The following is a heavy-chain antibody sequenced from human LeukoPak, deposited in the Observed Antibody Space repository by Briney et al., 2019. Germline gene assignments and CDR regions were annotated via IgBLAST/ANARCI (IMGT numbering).Heavy chain of an antibody. CDR2: IHYTGST. D-gene: IGHD2/OR15-2a*01. CDR1: GGSISGYY. J-gene: IGHJ4*02. CDR3: ARHGLTSYDY. V-gene: IGHV4-59*08. Sequence: PSETLSLTCTVSGGSISGYYWSWIRQPPEMGLEWIAYIHYTGSTNYNPSLRSRVTISVDTSKNQFSLKLNSVTAADTAVYYCARHGLTSYDYWGQGTLVTVSS.